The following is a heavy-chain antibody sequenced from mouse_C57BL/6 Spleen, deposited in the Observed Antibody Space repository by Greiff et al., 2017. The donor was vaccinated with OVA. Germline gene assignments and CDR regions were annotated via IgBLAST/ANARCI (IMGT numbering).Heavy chain of an antibody. CDR1: GYTFTDYY. V-gene: IGHV1-26*01. D-gene: IGHD1-1*01. Sequence: VQLQQSGPELVKPGASVKISCKASGYTFTDYYMNWVKQSHGKSLEWIGDINPNNGGTSYNQKFKGKATLTVDKSSSTAYMELRSLTSEDSAVYYCAKYGSSYEYYFDYWGQGTTLTVSS. J-gene: IGHJ2*01. CDR3: AKYGSSYEYYFDY. CDR2: INPNNGGT.